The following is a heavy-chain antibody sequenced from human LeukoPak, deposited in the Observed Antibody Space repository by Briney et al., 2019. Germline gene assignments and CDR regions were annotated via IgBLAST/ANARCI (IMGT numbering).Heavy chain of an antibody. CDR1: GGTFSSYA. V-gene: IGHV1-69*13. CDR2: IIPIFGTA. D-gene: IGHD4-23*01. CDR3: AREPVYGGNSQFDY. J-gene: IGHJ4*02. Sequence: SVTVSCKASGGTFSSYAISWVRQAPGQGLEWMGGIIPIFGTANYAQKFQGRVTITADESTSTAYMELSSLRSEDTAVYYCAREPVYGGNSQFDYWGQGTLVTVSS.